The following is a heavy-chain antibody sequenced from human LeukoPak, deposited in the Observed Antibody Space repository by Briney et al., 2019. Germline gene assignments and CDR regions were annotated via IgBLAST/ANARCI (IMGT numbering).Heavy chain of an antibody. V-gene: IGHV1-18*01. CDR3: AKDRSTDVAARPAFYFDY. CDR2: ISTYNGNT. D-gene: IGHD6-6*01. CDR1: GYTFTSHG. Sequence: ASVKVSCKASGYTFTSHGISWVRQAPGQGLEWMGWISTYNGNTNYAQKLQGRVSMTTDTSTSTGYMDLRSLRSDDTAVYYCAKDRSTDVAARPAFYFDYWGQGTLVTVSS. J-gene: IGHJ4*02.